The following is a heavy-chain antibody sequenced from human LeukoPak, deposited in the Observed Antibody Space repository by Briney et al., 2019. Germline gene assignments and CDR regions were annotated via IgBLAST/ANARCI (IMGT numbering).Heavy chain of an antibody. CDR1: GGSFSGYY. J-gene: IGHJ5*02. CDR2: INHSGST. D-gene: IGHD1-20*01. V-gene: IGHV4-34*01. CDR3: ARGRGNWNPRGWFAP. Sequence: PSETLSLTCAVYGGSFSGYYWSWIRQPPGKGLEWIGEINHSGSTNYNPSLKSRVTISVDTSKNQFSLKLSSVTAADTAVYYCARGRGNWNPRGWFAPWGQGTLVTVSS.